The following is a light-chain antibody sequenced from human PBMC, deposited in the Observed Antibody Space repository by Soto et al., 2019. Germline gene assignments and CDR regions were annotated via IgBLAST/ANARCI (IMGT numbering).Light chain of an antibody. CDR1: SSDVGGYNY. Sequence: QSALTQPASVSGSPGQSITISCTGTSSDVGGYNYVSWYQQHPGKAPKLMIYDVSDRPSGVSIRFSGSKSGNTASLTISGLQAEDEADYYCSSYTSSSTRVFGGGTKVTVL. V-gene: IGLV2-14*03. CDR3: SSYTSSSTRV. J-gene: IGLJ2*01. CDR2: DVS.